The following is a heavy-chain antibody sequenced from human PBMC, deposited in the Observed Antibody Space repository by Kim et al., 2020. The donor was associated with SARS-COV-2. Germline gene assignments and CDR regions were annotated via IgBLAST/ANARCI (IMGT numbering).Heavy chain of an antibody. Sequence: SETLSLTCTVSGGSISSYYWSWIRQPPGKGLEWIGYIYYSGSTNYNPSLKSRVTISVDTSKNQFSLKLSSVTAADTAVYYCARYYYDSSGYPRMDVWGQGTTVTVSS. CDR2: IYYSGST. CDR3: ARYYYDSSGYPRMDV. J-gene: IGHJ6*02. CDR1: GGSISSYY. D-gene: IGHD3-22*01. V-gene: IGHV4-59*08.